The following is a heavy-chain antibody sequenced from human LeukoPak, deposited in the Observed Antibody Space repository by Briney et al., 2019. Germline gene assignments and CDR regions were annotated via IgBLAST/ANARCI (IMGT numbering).Heavy chain of an antibody. Sequence: PSETLSLTCSVSGGSISSLYWSWIRQPPGQGLEWIGYIYYTGSTNYNPSLKSRVTIFVDMSKNQFSLRLSSVTAADTALYYCARHRAYSSASPFDYWGQGTLVTVSS. J-gene: IGHJ4*02. D-gene: IGHD6-6*01. CDR3: ARHRAYSSASPFDY. V-gene: IGHV4-59*08. CDR1: GGSISSLY. CDR2: IYYTGST.